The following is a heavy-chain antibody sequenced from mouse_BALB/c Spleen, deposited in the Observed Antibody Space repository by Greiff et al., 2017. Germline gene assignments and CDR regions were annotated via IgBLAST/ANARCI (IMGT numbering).Heavy chain of an antibody. CDR3: ARGASYYAMDY. V-gene: IGHV1S137*01. CDR1: GYTFTDYA. CDR2: ISTYYGDA. J-gene: IGHJ4*01. Sequence: QVQLQQSGAELVRPGVSVKISCKGSGYTFTDYAMHWVKQSHAKSLEWIGVISTYYGDASYNQKFKGKATMTVDKSSSTAYMELARLTSEASAIYYGARGASYYAMDYWGQGTSVTVSS.